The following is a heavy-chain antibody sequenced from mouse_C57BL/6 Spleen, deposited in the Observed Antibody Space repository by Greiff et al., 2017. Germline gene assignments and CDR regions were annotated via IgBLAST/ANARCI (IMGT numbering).Heavy chain of an antibody. Sequence: QVQLKQSGAELVRPGTSVKVSCKASGYAFTNYLIEWVKQRPGQGLEWIGVINPGSGGTNYNEKFKGKATLTADQSSSTAYMQLSSLTSEDSAVYFCARSATMVKAYWGQGTLVTVSA. CDR1: GYAFTNYL. CDR3: ARSATMVKAY. J-gene: IGHJ3*01. D-gene: IGHD2-2*01. CDR2: INPGSGGT. V-gene: IGHV1-54*01.